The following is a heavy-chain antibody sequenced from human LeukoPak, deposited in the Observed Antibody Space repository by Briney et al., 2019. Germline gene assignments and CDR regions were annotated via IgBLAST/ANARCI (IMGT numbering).Heavy chain of an antibody. V-gene: IGHV3-23*01. Sequence: PGGSLRLSCAASGFTFSSYAMSWVRQAPGKGLEWVSAISGSGGSTYYADSVKGRFTISRDNSMNTLYLQMNSLRADDTAVYYCAKQALDYGDLNFDYWGQGTLVTVSS. CDR1: GFTFSSYA. J-gene: IGHJ4*02. CDR2: ISGSGGST. CDR3: AKQALDYGDLNFDY. D-gene: IGHD4-17*01.